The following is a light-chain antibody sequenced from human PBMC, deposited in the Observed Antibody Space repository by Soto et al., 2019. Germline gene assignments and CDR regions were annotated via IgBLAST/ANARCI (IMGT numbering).Light chain of an antibody. V-gene: IGLV3-1*01. Sequence: SYELTQPPSVSLSPGQTATIPCAGDRLRDRFVSWYQQKSGLSPVVLIYQDNRRPSGTPERFSGSTSGNTATLTISGSQPIDEADYYCQAWDGTSVIFGGGTKLTVL. CDR1: RLRDRF. CDR2: QDN. CDR3: QAWDGTSVI. J-gene: IGLJ2*01.